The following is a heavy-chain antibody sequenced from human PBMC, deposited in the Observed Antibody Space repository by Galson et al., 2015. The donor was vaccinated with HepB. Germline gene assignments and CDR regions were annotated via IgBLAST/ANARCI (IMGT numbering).Heavy chain of an antibody. CDR2: MKPNSGNT. CDR3: ARGGDEGDYWFDP. V-gene: IGHV1-8*01. CDR1: GYTFTSYD. Sequence: SVKVACKASGYTFTSYDINWVRQATGQGLEWMGWMKPNSGNTGYAQKFQGRVTMTRNTSIGTAYMELSSLRSEDTAVYYCARGGDEGDYWFDPWGQGTLVTVSS. D-gene: IGHD2-21*02. J-gene: IGHJ5*02.